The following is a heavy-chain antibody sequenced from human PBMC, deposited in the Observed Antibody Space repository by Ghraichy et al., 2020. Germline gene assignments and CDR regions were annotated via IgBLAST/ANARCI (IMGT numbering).Heavy chain of an antibody. Sequence: GGSLRLSCVASGLTYFSCGLMSWVRQTPGKGLEWVANIKEDGSERYYVDSVKGRFTISRDNAKNSLYLQMNSLRDEDTAVYYCARDATALYSFDLWGQGALVTVSS. CDR3: ARDATALYSFDL. V-gene: IGHV3-7*01. CDR2: IKEDGSER. D-gene: IGHD2-15*01. CDR1: GLTYFSCGL. J-gene: IGHJ3*01.